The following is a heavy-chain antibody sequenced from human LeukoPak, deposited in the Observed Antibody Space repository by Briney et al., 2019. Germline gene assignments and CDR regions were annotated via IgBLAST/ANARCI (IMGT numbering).Heavy chain of an antibody. D-gene: IGHD3-22*01. J-gene: IGHJ4*02. CDR1: GGSIRSTTYY. V-gene: IGHV4-39*07. Sequence: PSETLSLTCGVSGGSIRSTTYYWGWIRQPPGKGLEWIGSIYYSGNTYYSPSLMSRVTISVDTSKNQFSLNLSSVTAADTAVYYCARAPHFFDTSGSRYYFDYWGQGALVTVSS. CDR2: IYYSGNT. CDR3: ARAPHFFDTSGSRYYFDY.